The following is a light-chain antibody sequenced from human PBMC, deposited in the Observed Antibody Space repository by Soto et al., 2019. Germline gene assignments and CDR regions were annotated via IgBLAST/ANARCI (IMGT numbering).Light chain of an antibody. CDR1: SSDVGSYNL. Sequence: QSVLTQPASVSGSPGQSITISCTGTSSDVGSYNLVSWDQQHPGKAPKLMIYEVSKRPSGVSKRFSGSKSGNTASLTISGLQAEDEADYYCCSYAGSSTLVFGGGTKVTVL. V-gene: IGLV2-23*02. CDR2: EVS. CDR3: CSYAGSSTLV. J-gene: IGLJ2*01.